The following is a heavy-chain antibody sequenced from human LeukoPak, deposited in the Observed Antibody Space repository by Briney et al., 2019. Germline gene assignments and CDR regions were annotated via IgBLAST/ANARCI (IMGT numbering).Heavy chain of an antibody. CDR2: IYSGGST. V-gene: IGHV3-66*01. CDR3: ASNMVPYGMDV. Sequence: GGSLRLSCAASGFTVSSNYMSWVRQAPGKGLEWVSVIYSGGSTYYADSVKGRFTISRDNSKNTLYLQMNSLRAEDTAVYYCASNMVPYGMDVWGQGTTVTVSS. CDR1: GFTVSSNY. J-gene: IGHJ6*02. D-gene: IGHD3-10*01.